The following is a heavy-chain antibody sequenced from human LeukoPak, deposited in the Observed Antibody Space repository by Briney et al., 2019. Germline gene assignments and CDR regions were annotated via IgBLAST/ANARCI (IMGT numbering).Heavy chain of an antibody. CDR2: IIPIFGIA. CDR1: GGTFSSYA. Sequence: SVKVSCKASGGTFSSYAISWVRQAPGQGLEWMGRIIPIFGIASYAQKFQGRVTITADKSTSTAYMELSSLRSEDTAVYYCARGGSTGCPDCGDYYYGMDVWGQGTTVTVSS. D-gene: IGHD2-2*01. J-gene: IGHJ6*02. V-gene: IGHV1-69*04. CDR3: ARGGSTGCPDCGDYYYGMDV.